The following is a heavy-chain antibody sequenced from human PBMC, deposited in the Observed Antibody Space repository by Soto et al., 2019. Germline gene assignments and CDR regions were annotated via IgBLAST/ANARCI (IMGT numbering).Heavy chain of an antibody. CDR1: GGSISSSSYY. D-gene: IGHD3-10*01. CDR2: IYYSGST. CDR3: ASLMVRGVHFDY. Sequence: QLQLQESGPGLVKPSETLSLTCTVSGGSISSSSYYWGWIRQPPGKGLEWIGSIYYSGSTYYNPSLKRRVTISVDTSKHQFSLKLSSVTAADTAVYYCASLMVRGVHFDYWGQGTLVTVSS. J-gene: IGHJ4*02. V-gene: IGHV4-39*01.